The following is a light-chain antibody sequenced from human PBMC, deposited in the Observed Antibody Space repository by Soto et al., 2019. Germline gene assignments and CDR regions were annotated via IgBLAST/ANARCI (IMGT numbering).Light chain of an antibody. CDR1: QSLSGW. J-gene: IGKJ2*01. CDR2: ASS. V-gene: IGKV1-5*03. Sequence: DIQMTQSPSTLSASVGERVTITCRASQSLSGWLAWYRQKPGKAPKLLIFASSVLESGVPSRFGGGGSGTEYTLTISSLQPDDFATYYCQQYETYPYTFGQGTKLEIK. CDR3: QQYETYPYT.